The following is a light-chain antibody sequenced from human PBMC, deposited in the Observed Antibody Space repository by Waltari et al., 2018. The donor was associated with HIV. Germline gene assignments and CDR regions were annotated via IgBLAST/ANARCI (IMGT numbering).Light chain of an antibody. CDR1: NSNVGRMS. CDR2: RND. V-gene: IGLV1-47*01. J-gene: IGLJ1*01. CDR3: VAWDDSLSGFA. Sequence: QSVLTQPPSASGTLGQRVTIPCPGRNSNVGRMSVYWYQQVPGTAPKQLIYRNDQRRSGVPDRFSASKSGASASLSISGLRSEDEADYYCVAWDDSLSGFAFGTGTKVTVL.